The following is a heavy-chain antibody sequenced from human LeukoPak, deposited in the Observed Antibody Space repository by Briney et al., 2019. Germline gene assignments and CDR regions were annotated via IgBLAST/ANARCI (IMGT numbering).Heavy chain of an antibody. Sequence: APVTASGKTSGYSFADNYMHWARNPPGQGFDWMGWINPNSGGTSSAQKFPGRVTMTRDTSITTVYMEVSWLTSDDTAIYYCARADRLDGGPYLIGPWGQGTLVTVSS. V-gene: IGHV1-2*02. CDR1: GYSFADNY. D-gene: IGHD2-21*01. J-gene: IGHJ5*02. CDR3: ARADRLDGGPYLIGP. CDR2: INPNSGGT.